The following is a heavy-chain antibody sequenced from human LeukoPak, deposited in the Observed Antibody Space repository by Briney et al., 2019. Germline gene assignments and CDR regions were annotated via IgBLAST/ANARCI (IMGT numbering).Heavy chain of an antibody. CDR1: GGSITNNNYY. CDR3: ARGYGRYFDY. V-gene: IGHV4-39*07. CDR2: LYYSGST. Sequence: PSETLSLTCTVSGGSITNNNYYWDWIRQPPGKGLEWIGDLYYSGSTHYNPSLKSRVTISVDTSKNQFSLKLSSVTAADTAVYYCARGYGRYFDYWGQGTLVTVSS. D-gene: IGHD5-18*01. J-gene: IGHJ4*02.